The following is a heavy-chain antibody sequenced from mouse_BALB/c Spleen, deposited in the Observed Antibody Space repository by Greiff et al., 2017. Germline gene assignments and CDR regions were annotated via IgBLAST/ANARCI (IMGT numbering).Heavy chain of an antibody. Sequence: VQLQQSGPELVKPGASVKVSCKASGYAFTSYNMYWVKQRPGQGLEWIGYINPYNGDTSYNQKFKDKATLTVDKSSSTAYMHLSSLTSEDSAVYYCARSYCDNYGFAYWGQGTLVTVSA. CDR3: ARSYCDNYGFAY. J-gene: IGHJ3*01. D-gene: IGHD2-1*01. CDR2: INPYNGDT. CDR1: GYAFTSYN. V-gene: IGHV1S135*01.